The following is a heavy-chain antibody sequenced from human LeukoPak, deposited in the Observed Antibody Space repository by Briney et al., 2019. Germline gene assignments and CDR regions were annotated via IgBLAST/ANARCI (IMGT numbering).Heavy chain of an antibody. CDR1: GVTVSSNR. Sequence: GGSLRLSCAASGVTVSSNRMSWVRQAPGKGLEWVSVIYSGGSTDYADSVKGRFTISRDNSKNTLYLQMNSLGAEDTAVYHCARGPAGYNWGQGTLVTVSS. CDR3: ARGPAGYN. CDR2: IYSGGST. J-gene: IGHJ4*02. D-gene: IGHD1-1*01. V-gene: IGHV3-53*01.